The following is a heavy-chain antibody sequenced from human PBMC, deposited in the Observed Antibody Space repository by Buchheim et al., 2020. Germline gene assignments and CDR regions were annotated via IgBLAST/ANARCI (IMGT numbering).Heavy chain of an antibody. V-gene: IGHV3-30*18. J-gene: IGHJ4*02. Sequence: QVLLVESGGGVVKPGGSLRLSCAASGFTFSGYGMHWVRRAPGKGLEWVALISYDGNTIYYADSVKGRFTVSRDNSKNTLYLQMNSLRPDDTAMYYCANTAPRGSDSSGSLVDSWGQGTL. CDR2: ISYDGNTI. D-gene: IGHD3-22*01. CDR3: ANTAPRGSDSSGSLVDS. CDR1: GFTFSGYG.